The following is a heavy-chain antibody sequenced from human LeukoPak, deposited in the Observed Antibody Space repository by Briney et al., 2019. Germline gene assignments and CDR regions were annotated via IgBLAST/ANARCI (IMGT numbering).Heavy chain of an antibody. CDR3: ARAWGSGYYFDY. J-gene: IGHJ4*02. V-gene: IGHV4-31*03. D-gene: IGHD7-27*01. CDR2: IYYSGST. Sequence: SETLSLTCTVSGGSISSGGYYWSWIRQRPGKGLEWIGYIYYSGSTYYNPSLKSRVTISVDTSKNQFSLKLSSVTAADTAVYYCARAWGSGYYFDYWGQGTLVTVSS. CDR1: GGSISSGGYY.